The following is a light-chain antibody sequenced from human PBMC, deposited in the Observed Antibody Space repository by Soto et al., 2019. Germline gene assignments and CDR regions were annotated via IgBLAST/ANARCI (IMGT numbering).Light chain of an antibody. J-gene: IGKJ3*01. V-gene: IGKV3-20*01. CDR1: QTDRSNS. CDR3: QHSAT. CDR2: DAS. Sequence: EIVLTQSPGTLSLSPGERATLSCRASQTDRSNSLAWYQQKPGQAPRLLMYDASSRPPGIPDRFSGSGSGTDFSLTISRLEPEDFAVYYCQHSATFGPGTKVDIK.